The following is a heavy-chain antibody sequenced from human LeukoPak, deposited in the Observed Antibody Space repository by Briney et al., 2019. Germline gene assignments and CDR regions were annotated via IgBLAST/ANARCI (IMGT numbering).Heavy chain of an antibody. D-gene: IGHD6-19*01. CDR3: AVRIAVPGGFDN. CDR2: INGDGSVT. Sequence: GGSLRLSCAASGFTFSSFWMHWVRQVPGKGPVWVSHINGDGSVTGYADSVKGRFTISRDNARNTLYVQMNSLRAEDTAVYYCAVRIAVPGGFDNWGQGTLVTVSS. CDR1: GFTFSSFW. V-gene: IGHV3-74*01. J-gene: IGHJ4*02.